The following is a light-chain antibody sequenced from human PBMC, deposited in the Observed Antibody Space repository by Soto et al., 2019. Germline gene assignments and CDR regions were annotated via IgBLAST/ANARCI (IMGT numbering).Light chain of an antibody. CDR1: QSLLHSNGYNY. CDR3: MQPLQSWT. CDR2: LGS. Sequence: DIVMTQSPLSLPVTPGEPASISCRSSQSLLHSNGYNYLDWYLQKRGQSPQLLIYLGSNRASGVPDRFSGSGSGTDFTLKISRVEAEDVGVYYCMQPLQSWTFGQGTKVDIK. V-gene: IGKV2-28*01. J-gene: IGKJ1*01.